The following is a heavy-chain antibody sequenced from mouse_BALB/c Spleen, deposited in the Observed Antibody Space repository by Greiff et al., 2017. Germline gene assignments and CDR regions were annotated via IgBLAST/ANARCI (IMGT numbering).Heavy chain of an antibody. V-gene: IGHV3-2*02. CDR3: ANYDGYYGNAMDY. D-gene: IGHD2-3*01. CDR2: ISYSGST. J-gene: IGHJ4*01. Sequence: VQLQQSGPGLVKPSQSLSLTCTVTGYSITSDYAWNWIRQFPGNKLEWMGYISYSGSTSYNPSLKSRISITRDTSKNQFFLQLNSVTTEDTATYYCANYDGYYGNAMDYWGQGTSVTVSS. CDR1: GYSITSDYA.